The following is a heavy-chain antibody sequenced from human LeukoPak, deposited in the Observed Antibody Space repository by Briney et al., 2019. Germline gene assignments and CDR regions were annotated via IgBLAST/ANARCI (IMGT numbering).Heavy chain of an antibody. J-gene: IGHJ4*02. CDR2: IKQDGSEK. CDR3: ARDIFYYDFWSGPNYYFDY. CDR1: GFTITNAR. D-gene: IGHD3-3*01. Sequence: PGGSLRLSCAASGFTITNARMGWVRQAPGKGVEWVANIKQDGSEKYYVDSVKGRFTISRDNAKNSLYLQMNSLRAEDTAVYYCARDIFYYDFWSGPNYYFDYWGQGTLVTVSS. V-gene: IGHV3-7*01.